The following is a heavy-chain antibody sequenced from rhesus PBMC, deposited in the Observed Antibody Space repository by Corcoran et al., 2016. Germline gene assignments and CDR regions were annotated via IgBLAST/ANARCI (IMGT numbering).Heavy chain of an antibody. CDR2: ISYTGGRT. J-gene: IGHJ4*01. V-gene: IGHV3S18*01. D-gene: IGHD4-23*01. Sequence: EVQLVESGGGLAKPGGSLRLSCAASGFSFSDYYMYWVRQAPGKGLEWVSGISYTGGRTEDADTVKGRFTISRENAKSTMYLQMDSLRAEDTAVYYCAREYSNYEGYFDYWGQGVLVTVSS. CDR3: AREYSNYEGYFDY. CDR1: GFSFSDYY.